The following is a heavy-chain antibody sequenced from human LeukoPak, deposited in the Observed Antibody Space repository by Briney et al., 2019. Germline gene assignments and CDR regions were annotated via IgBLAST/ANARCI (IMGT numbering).Heavy chain of an antibody. CDR2: ISGSGGST. V-gene: IGHV3-23*01. D-gene: IGHD3-16*01. J-gene: IGHJ6*04. CDR1: GFTFSSYA. Sequence: GGSLRLSCAASGFTFSSYAMSWVRQAPGKGLEWVSAISGSGGSTYYADSVKGRFTISRDNSKNTLYLQMNSLRAEDTAVYYCAKVIMITFGGVTYYYYGMDVWGKGTTVTVSS. CDR3: AKVIMITFGGVTYYYYGMDV.